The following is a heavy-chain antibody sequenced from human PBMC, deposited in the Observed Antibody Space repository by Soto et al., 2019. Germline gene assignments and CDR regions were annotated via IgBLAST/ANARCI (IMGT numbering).Heavy chain of an antibody. D-gene: IGHD3-16*02. CDR1: GGSFSGYY. J-gene: IGHJ4*02. CDR3: ARGKLSDYVWGSYRYHFDY. CDR2: INHSGCT. V-gene: IGHV4-34*01. Sequence: SETLSLTCAVYGGSFSGYYWSWIRQPPGKGLEWIGEINHSGCTNYNPSLKSRVTISVDTSKNQFSLKLSSVTAADTAVYYCARGKLSDYVWGSYRYHFDYWGQGTVVTVSS.